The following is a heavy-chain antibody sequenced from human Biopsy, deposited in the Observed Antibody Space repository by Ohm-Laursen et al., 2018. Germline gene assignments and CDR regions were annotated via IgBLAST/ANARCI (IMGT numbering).Heavy chain of an antibody. J-gene: IGHJ5*02. CDR2: LNSVSGNS. CDR1: GYTFTSYD. Sequence: ASVKVSCKASGYTFTSYDITWVRQASGQGPEWIGWLNSVSGNSNFGQKFRGRVTVTSDTSISTAYIELSGLTSDDTATYYCGRAVRNQLLTDPWGQGTLVTVTS. D-gene: IGHD1-7*01. V-gene: IGHV1-8*01. CDR3: GRAVRNQLLTDP.